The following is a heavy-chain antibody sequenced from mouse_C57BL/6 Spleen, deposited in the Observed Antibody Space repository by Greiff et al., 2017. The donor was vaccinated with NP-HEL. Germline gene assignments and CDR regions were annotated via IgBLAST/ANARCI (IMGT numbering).Heavy chain of an antibody. V-gene: IGHV1-22*01. Sequence: EVQLQQSGPELVKPGASVKMSCKASGYTSTDYNMHWVKQSHGKSLEWIGYINPNNGGNSYNQKLKGKATLTVTKSSTTAYMELRSLTSEDSAVYYCALDGYSFFDYWGLGTTLTVSS. CDR3: ALDGYSFFDY. J-gene: IGHJ2*01. CDR1: GYTSTDYN. D-gene: IGHD2-3*01. CDR2: INPNNGGN.